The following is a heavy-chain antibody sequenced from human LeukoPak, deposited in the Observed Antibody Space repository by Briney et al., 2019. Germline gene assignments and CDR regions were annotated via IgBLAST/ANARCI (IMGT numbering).Heavy chain of an antibody. CDR1: GFTFRSYG. Sequence: GGSLRLSCAASGFTFRSYGMHWVRQAPGKGLRWVSFIRYDGSSIYYEDSVKGRFTISRDNSKNTLYLQMNSLRFEDTAVYYCAKDYGISGTGGAWLDPWGRGTLVTVSS. V-gene: IGHV3-30*02. CDR3: AKDYGISGTGGAWLDP. J-gene: IGHJ5*02. D-gene: IGHD1-20*01. CDR2: IRYDGSSI.